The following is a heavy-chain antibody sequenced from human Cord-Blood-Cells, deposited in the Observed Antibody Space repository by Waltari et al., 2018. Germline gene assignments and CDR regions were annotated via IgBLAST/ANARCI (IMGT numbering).Heavy chain of an antibody. D-gene: IGHD6-19*01. CDR1: GGSFSGYY. J-gene: IGHJ4*02. V-gene: IGHV4-34*01. Sequence: QQWGAGLLKPSETLSLTCAVYGGSFSGYYWSWIRQPPGKGLEWIGEINHSGSTNYNPSLKSRVTISVDTSKNQFSLKLSSVTAADTAVYYCARVGRYSSGWYTGGSDYWGQGTLVTVSS. CDR2: INHSGST. CDR3: ARVGRYSSGWYTGGSDY.